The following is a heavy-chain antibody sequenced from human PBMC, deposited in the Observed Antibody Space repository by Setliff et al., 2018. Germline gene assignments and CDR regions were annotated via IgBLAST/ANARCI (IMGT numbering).Heavy chain of an antibody. J-gene: IGHJ5*02. CDR1: GGSFSTYY. V-gene: IGHV4-34*01. CDR3: ARDPGFRTGLGGP. Sequence: SETLSLTCAVYGGSFSTYYWSWIRQPPGKGLEWIGEISHSGSTYYNPSLKSRVAISADTSRIQFSLKFRSVTAADTAVYYCARDPGFRTGLGGPWGQGTRVTVSS. D-gene: IGHD3-10*01. CDR2: ISHSGST.